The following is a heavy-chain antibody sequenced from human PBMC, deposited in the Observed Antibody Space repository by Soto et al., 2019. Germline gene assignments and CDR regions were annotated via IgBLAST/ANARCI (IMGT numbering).Heavy chain of an antibody. CDR2: INDSGIT. CDR1: GGSFSGYY. J-gene: IGHJ6*02. D-gene: IGHD3-3*01. CDR3: ARGRSSVPDRRGIGYYGLDV. Sequence: QVQLQQWGAEVLKPSETLSLTCVVNGGSFSGYYWCWIRHPPGKGLDWVGEINDSGITDSNPSLESRVTISVDMSKNQFSLKLNSVTAADTAVYHCARGRSSVPDRRGIGYYGLDVWGQGTTVTVSS. V-gene: IGHV4-34*01.